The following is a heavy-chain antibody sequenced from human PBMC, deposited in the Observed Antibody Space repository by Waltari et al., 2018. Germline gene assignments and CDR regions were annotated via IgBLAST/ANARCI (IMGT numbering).Heavy chain of an antibody. D-gene: IGHD2-21*01. CDR3: ARDTVMNF. Sequence: EVQLVESGGDLVQPGGYVRLSCANSGLTFTYHWLSWVRQAPGKGLEWVANIKYDESEKNYLDSVKGRFTTSRDNAKNSMYLQMNSLGVDDTAVYYCARDTVMNFWGQGTLVTVSS. V-gene: IGHV3-7*03. CDR1: GLTFTYHW. CDR2: IKYDESEK. J-gene: IGHJ4*02.